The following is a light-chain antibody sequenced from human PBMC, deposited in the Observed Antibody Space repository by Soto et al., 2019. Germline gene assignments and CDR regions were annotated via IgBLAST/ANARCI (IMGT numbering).Light chain of an antibody. CDR1: QSISSW. J-gene: IGKJ3*01. CDR2: KAS. Sequence: DIQMTQSPSTLSASVGDRVTITCRASQSISSWLAWYQQKPGKAPKLLIYKASSLESGVPSRFSGSGSGTEFNLTISSLQPDDFATYYCPQSFTFGPGTKVDIK. V-gene: IGKV1-5*03. CDR3: PQSFT.